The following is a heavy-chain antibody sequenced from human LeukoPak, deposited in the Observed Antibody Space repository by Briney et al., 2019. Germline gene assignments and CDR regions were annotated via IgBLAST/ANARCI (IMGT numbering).Heavy chain of an antibody. CDR3: ASQPSYYDFWSGYYSRNSYYFDY. D-gene: IGHD3-3*01. V-gene: IGHV3-21*01. J-gene: IGHJ4*02. CDR1: GFTFSIYA. Sequence: GGSLRLSCAASGFTFSIYAMNWVRQAPGKGLEWVSSISSSSSYIYYADSVKGRFTISRDNAKNSLYLQMNSLRAEDTAVYYCASQPSYYDFWSGYYSRNSYYFDYWGQGTLVTVSS. CDR2: ISSSSSYI.